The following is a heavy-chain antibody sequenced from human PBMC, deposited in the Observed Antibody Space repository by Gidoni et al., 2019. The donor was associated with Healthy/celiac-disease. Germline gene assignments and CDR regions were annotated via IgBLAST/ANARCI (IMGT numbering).Heavy chain of an antibody. CDR1: GVTFSSYW. V-gene: IGHV3-74*01. Sequence: EVQLGESGGGVVQPGGALRRYCAASGVTFSSYWMHWVRQAPGKGLVWVSRINSDGSSTSYADSVKGRFTISRDNAKNTLYLQMNSLRAEDTAVYYCASWDYGDYWVEAFDIWGQGTMVTVSS. CDR2: INSDGSST. D-gene: IGHD4-17*01. CDR3: ASWDYGDYWVEAFDI. J-gene: IGHJ3*02.